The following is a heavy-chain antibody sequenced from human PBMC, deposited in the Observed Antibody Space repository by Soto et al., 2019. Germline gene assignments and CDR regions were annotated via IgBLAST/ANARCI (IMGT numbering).Heavy chain of an antibody. V-gene: IGHV4-34*01. CDR2: INHSGST. Sequence: SGTLSPTCAVYGGSFSGYYWGWIRQPPGKGLEWIGEINHSGSTNYNPSLKSRVTISVDTSKNQFSLNLSSVTAADTAVYYCDGGLRSLDYWGQGTLVTVSS. J-gene: IGHJ4*02. D-gene: IGHD5-12*01. CDR1: GGSFSGYY. CDR3: DGGLRSLDY.